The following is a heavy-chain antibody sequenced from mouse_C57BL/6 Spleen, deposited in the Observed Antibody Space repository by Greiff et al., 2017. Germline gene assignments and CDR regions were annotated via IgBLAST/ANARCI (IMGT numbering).Heavy chain of an antibody. CDR2: IYPGSGST. J-gene: IGHJ4*01. D-gene: IGHD4-1*01. CDR1: GYSFTGYW. V-gene: IGHV1-55*01. Sequence: QVQLQQPGAELVKPGASVKMSCKASGYSFTGYWITWVKQRPGQGLEWIGDIYPGSGSTYYNEKFKSKATLTVGTSSSTAYRQLSGLTSEDAAVCYYARTGTDAMGYWGQGTSVTVSS. CDR3: ARTGTDAMGY.